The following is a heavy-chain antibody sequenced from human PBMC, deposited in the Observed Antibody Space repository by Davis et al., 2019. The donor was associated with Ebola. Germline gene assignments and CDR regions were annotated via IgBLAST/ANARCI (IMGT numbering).Heavy chain of an antibody. CDR3: ARDSSPRNLDI. D-gene: IGHD1-14*01. CDR2: VYFSGST. Sequence: SETLSLTCIVSGGSINSYCWSWIRQPAGGRLEWIGRVYFSGSTSYNPSLRSRVTISADPSKNQFSLRLTSVTAADTAVYYCARDSSPRNLDIWGQGTLVTVSA. J-gene: IGHJ3*02. CDR1: GGSINSYC. V-gene: IGHV4-4*07.